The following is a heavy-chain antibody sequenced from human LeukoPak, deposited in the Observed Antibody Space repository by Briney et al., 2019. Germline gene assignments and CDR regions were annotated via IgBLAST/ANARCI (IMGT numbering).Heavy chain of an antibody. CDR1: GCTFISYS. CDR3: AKDLRRSVHPPDMDV. Sequence: GGALMLFCAASGCTFISYSMSWVRRAPGGGVVGLLAISGSGGSTNYEDSVKGRFTISRDNSKNTLYLQMNSMRAEDTAVYYCAKDLRRSVHPPDMDVWGQGPTVTVSS. D-gene: IGHD6-6*01. V-gene: IGHV3-23*01. CDR2: ISGSGGST. J-gene: IGHJ6*02.